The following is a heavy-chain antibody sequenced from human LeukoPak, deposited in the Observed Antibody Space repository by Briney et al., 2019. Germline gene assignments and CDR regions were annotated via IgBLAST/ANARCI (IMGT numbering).Heavy chain of an antibody. D-gene: IGHD3-3*01. CDR1: GYTFTGYY. V-gene: IGHV1-2*02. J-gene: IGHJ4*02. CDR3: ARENTLEWSSLFYFDY. CDR2: INPNSGGT. Sequence: ASVKVSCKASGYTFTGYYMHWVRQAPGQGLEWMGWINPNSGGTNYAQKFQGRVTMTRDTSISTAYMELGSLRSDDTAVYYCARENTLEWSSLFYFDYWGQGTLVTVSS.